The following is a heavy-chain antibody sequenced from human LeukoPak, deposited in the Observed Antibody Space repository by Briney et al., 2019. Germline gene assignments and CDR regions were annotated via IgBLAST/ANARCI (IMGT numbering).Heavy chain of an antibody. CDR2: IIPIFGTA. CDR3: ARDNSRFQYYYDSSGYYYSFDI. V-gene: IGHV1-69*05. J-gene: IGHJ3*02. Sequence: SAKVSCKASGGTFSSYAISWVRQAPGQGLEWMGGIIPIFGTANYAQKFQGRVTITTDESTSTAYMELSSLRSEDTTVYYCARDNSRFQYYYDSSGYYYSFDIWGQGTMVTVSS. D-gene: IGHD3-22*01. CDR1: GGTFSSYA.